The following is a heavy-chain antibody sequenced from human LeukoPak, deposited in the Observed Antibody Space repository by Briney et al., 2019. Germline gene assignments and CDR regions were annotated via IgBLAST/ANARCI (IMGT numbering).Heavy chain of an antibody. CDR1: GGSISSYY. Sequence: PSETLSLTCTVSGGSISSYYWSWIRQPPGKGLEWIGYIYYSGSTNYNPSLKSRVTISEDTSKNQFSLKLSSVTAADTAVYYCARGTYSYGYVLFDYWGQGTLVTVSS. CDR2: IYYSGST. D-gene: IGHD5-18*01. J-gene: IGHJ4*02. V-gene: IGHV4-59*01. CDR3: ARGTYSYGYVLFDY.